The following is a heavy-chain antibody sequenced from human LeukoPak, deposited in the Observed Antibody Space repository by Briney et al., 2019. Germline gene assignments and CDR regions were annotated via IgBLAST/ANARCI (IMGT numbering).Heavy chain of an antibody. V-gene: IGHV3-30*18. J-gene: IGHJ6*03. CDR2: ISYDGSNK. CDR3: AKVGATLYYYYYMDV. D-gene: IGHD1-26*01. Sequence: GGSLRLSCAASGFTFSSYGMHWVRQAPGKGLEWVAVISYDGSNKYYADSVKGRFTISRDNSKNTLYLQMNSLRAEDKAVYYCAKVGATLYYYYYMDVWGKGTTVTVSS. CDR1: GFTFSSYG.